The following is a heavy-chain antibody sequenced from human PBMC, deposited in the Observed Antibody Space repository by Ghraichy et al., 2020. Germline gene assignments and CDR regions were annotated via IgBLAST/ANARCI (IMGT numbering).Heavy chain of an antibody. J-gene: IGHJ4*02. Sequence: GGSLRLSCAASEFTFSNYAISWVRQAPGKRLEWVSAISVSGTTTYYADSVKGRFTISRDDSMNTLYLQMHSLRAEDTAVYYCAKHTCSGGSCYSYFDYWRQGTLVTVSS. CDR3: AKHTCSGGSCYSYFDY. CDR2: ISVSGTTT. V-gene: IGHV3-23*01. D-gene: IGHD2-15*01. CDR1: EFTFSNYA.